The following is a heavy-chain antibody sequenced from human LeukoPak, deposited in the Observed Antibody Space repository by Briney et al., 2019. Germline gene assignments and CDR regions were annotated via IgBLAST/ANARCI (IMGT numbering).Heavy chain of an antibody. V-gene: IGHV5-51*01. CDR2: IYPGDSDT. D-gene: IGHD3-22*01. J-gene: IGHJ4*02. CDR1: GYSFTSYW. CDR3: ARHGRPYYDSSGYEYYFDY. Sequence: GESLKISCKGFGYSFTSYWIGRVRQMPGKGLEWMGIIYPGDSDTRYSPSFQGQVTISADKSISTAYLQWSSLKASDTAMYYCARHGRPYYDSSGYEYYFDYWGQGTLVTVSS.